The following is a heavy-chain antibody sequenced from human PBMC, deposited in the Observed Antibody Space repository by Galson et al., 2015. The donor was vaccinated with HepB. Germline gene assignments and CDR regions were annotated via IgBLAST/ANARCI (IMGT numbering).Heavy chain of an antibody. V-gene: IGHV3-9*01. J-gene: IGHJ3*02. Sequence: SLRLSCAASGFTFSSYAMSWVRQAPGKGLEWVSGISWNSGSIGYADSVKGRFTISRDNAKNSLYLQMNSLRAEDTALYNCAKDTQQLVAGAFDIWGQGTMVTVSS. D-gene: IGHD6-13*01. CDR1: GFTFSSYA. CDR3: AKDTQQLVAGAFDI. CDR2: ISWNSGSI.